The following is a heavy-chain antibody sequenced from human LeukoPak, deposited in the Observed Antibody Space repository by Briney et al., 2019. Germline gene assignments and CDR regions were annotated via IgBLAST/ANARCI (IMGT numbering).Heavy chain of an antibody. CDR3: ASGNYYADY. Sequence: PSETLSFTCTVSGGSISSYYWSWIRQPPGKGLEWIGYIYYSGSTNYNPSLKSRVTISVDTSKNQFSLKLSSVTAADTAVDYCASGNYYADYWGQGTLVTVSS. CDR1: GGSISSYY. V-gene: IGHV4-59*01. D-gene: IGHD3-10*01. J-gene: IGHJ4*02. CDR2: IYYSGST.